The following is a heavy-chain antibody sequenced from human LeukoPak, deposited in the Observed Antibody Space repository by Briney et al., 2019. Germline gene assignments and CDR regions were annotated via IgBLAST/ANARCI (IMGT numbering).Heavy chain of an antibody. CDR2: INPDGRDT. D-gene: IGHD2-21*02. CDR3: ATWGDTTAEYFQR. J-gene: IGHJ1*01. CDR1: GFTFNSCW. V-gene: IGHV3-7*01. Sequence: GGSLKLSCVVSGFTFNSCWMNWVRQAPGKGLEWVAHINPDGRDTYYVDSVKGRFTISRDNAQNSMYLQMNSLRVEDTAVYYCATWGDTTAEYFQRWGQGTLVTVSS.